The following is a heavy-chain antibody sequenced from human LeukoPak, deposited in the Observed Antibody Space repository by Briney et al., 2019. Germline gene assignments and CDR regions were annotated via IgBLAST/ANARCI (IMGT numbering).Heavy chain of an antibody. CDR3: ARFKQLWLFDY. V-gene: IGHV4-59*01. CDR1: GGSISSYY. D-gene: IGHD5-18*01. CDR2: IYYSGST. J-gene: IGHJ4*02. Sequence: PSETLSLTCTVSGGSISSYYWSWIRQPPGKGLEWIGYIYYSGSTNYNPSLKSRVTISVDTSKNQFSLKLSSVTAADTAVYYCARFKQLWLFDYWGQGTLVTVSS.